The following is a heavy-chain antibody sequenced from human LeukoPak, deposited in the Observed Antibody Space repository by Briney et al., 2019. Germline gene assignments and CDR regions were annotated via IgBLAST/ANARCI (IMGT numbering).Heavy chain of an antibody. Sequence: GASVKVSCKASGYTFTGYYMHWVRQAPGQGLEWMGWINPNSGGTNYAQKFQGRVTMTRDTSISTAYMELSRLRSDDTAVYYCASYSAPIRYYYYYMDVWGKGTTVTVSS. CDR1: GYTFTGYY. V-gene: IGHV1-2*02. D-gene: IGHD2-15*01. CDR2: INPNSGGT. CDR3: ASYSAPIRYYYYYMDV. J-gene: IGHJ6*03.